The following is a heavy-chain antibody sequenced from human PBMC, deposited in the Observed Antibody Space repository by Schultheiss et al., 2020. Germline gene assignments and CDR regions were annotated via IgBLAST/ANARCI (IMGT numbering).Heavy chain of an antibody. D-gene: IGHD1-14*01. V-gene: IGHV4-61*02. CDR2: IYTSGST. J-gene: IGHJ5*02. CDR3: ARVSRMFDP. Sequence: SETLSLTCTVSGGSISSGGYYWSWIRQPAGKGLEWIGRIYTSGSTNYNPSLKSRVTISVDTSKNQFSLKLSSVTAADTAVYYCARVSRMFDPWGQGTLVTVSS. CDR1: GGSISSGGYY.